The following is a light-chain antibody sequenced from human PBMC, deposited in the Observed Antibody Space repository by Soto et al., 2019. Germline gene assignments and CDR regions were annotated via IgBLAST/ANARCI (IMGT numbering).Light chain of an antibody. CDR3: AAWDDSLIGPI. V-gene: IGLV1-44*01. CDR1: SSNIGSNP. CDR2: SNS. J-gene: IGLJ2*01. Sequence: QAVVTQPPSASGTPGQRVTISCSGTSSNIGSNPVSWYQQLPGTAPKLLIYSNSQRPSGVPDRFSGSKSGTSASLAISGLQSDDEADYYCAAWDDSLIGPIFGGGTKVTVL.